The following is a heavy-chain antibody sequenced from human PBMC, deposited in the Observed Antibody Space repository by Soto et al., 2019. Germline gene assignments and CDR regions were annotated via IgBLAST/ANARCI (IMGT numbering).Heavy chain of an antibody. CDR1: GFTFSSYS. CDR2: ISSSSSTI. D-gene: IGHD3-10*01. J-gene: IGHJ6*02. V-gene: IGHV3-48*02. CDR3: ARMTDGSGGYYPIYYYYGMDV. Sequence: GGSLRLSCAASGFTFSSYSMNWVRQAPGKGLEWVSYISSSSSTIYYADSVKGRFTISRDNAKNSLYLQMNSLRDEDTAVYYCARMTDGSGGYYPIYYYYGMDVWGQGTTVTVSS.